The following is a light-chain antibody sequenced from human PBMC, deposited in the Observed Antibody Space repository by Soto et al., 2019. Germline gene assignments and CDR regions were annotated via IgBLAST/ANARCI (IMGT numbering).Light chain of an antibody. V-gene: IGKV3-20*01. CDR1: RSVSSNY. CDR3: QQYGDSPLT. J-gene: IGKJ4*01. CDR2: GAS. Sequence: ESVLTQSPGTLSLSPGERATLSCRASRSVSSNYVAWYQQQPGHAPRLLIYGASSRATGSPDRFSGSGSGTDFSLTISRLEPEDFAVYYCQQYGDSPLTFGGGTKVEMK.